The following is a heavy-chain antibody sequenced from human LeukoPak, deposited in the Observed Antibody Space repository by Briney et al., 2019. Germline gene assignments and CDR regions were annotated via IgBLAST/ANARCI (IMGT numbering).Heavy chain of an antibody. D-gene: IGHD3-22*01. CDR2: LNPNSCGT. J-gene: IGHJ4*02. CDR3: ARVQDTYYYDSSGYYPLDY. V-gene: IGHV1-2*06. Sequence: GSSVKVSCKASGYTFTGYYVHWVRQAPGQGLEWMGRLNPNSCGTNYAQKFQGRVTMTRDTSISTAYMELSRLRTDDTAVYYCARVQDTYYYDSSGYYPLDYWGQGTLVTVSS. CDR1: GYTFTGYY.